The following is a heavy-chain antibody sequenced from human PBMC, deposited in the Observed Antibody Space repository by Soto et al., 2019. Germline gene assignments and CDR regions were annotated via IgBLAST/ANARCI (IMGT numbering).Heavy chain of an antibody. CDR2: INPSGGST. V-gene: IGHV1-46*01. Sequence: GASVKVSCKASGYTFTSYYMHWVRQAPGQGLEWMGIINPSGGSTSYAQKFQGRVTMSVDTSKNQFSLTLNSVTAADTATYYCARGGISHWAYFYYMDVWDRGTTVTVSS. D-gene: IGHD2-21*01. CDR3: ARGGISHWAYFYYMDV. CDR1: GYTFTSYY. J-gene: IGHJ6*03.